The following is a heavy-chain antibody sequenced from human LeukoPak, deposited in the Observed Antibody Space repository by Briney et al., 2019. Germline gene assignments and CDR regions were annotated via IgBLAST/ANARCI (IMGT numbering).Heavy chain of an antibody. CDR3: ARAPAAYYFES. J-gene: IGHJ4*02. D-gene: IGHD2-2*01. CDR2: IYHSGGT. CDR1: GGSFSGYY. Sequence: SETLSLTCVVYGGSFSGYYWGWIRQPQGKGLEWIASIYHSGGTYYTPSLKSRVTISVDTSNNPFSLKLSSMTAADTAVYYCARAPAAYYFESWGQGTLVTVSS. V-gene: IGHV4-38-2*01.